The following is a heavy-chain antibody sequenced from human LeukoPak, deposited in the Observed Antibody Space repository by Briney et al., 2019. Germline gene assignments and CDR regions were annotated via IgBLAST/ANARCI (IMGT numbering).Heavy chain of an antibody. CDR1: GGTFSSYA. Sequence: SVKVSCKASGGTFSSYAISWVRQAPGQGLEWMGRIIPIFGTANYAQKFQGRVTITTDESTSTAYMELSSLRSEDTAVYYCASEVTGNYGDYVSYYNYYMDVWGEGTTVTVSS. D-gene: IGHD4-17*01. CDR3: ASEVTGNYGDYVSYYNYYMDV. V-gene: IGHV1-69*05. J-gene: IGHJ6*03. CDR2: IIPIFGTA.